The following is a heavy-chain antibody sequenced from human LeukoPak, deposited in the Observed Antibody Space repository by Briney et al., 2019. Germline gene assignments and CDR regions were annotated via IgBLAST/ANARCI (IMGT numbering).Heavy chain of an antibody. J-gene: IGHJ4*02. D-gene: IGHD3-22*01. V-gene: IGHV3-21*01. CDR2: ISSSSSYI. CDR1: GFTFSSYS. Sequence: GGSLRLSCAASGFTFSSYSMNWVRQAPGKGLEWVSSISSSSSYIYYADSVKGRFTISRDNAKNSLYLQMNSLRAEDTAVYYCARDTYCYDSSGYYYWGQGTLVTVSS. CDR3: ARDTYCYDSSGYYY.